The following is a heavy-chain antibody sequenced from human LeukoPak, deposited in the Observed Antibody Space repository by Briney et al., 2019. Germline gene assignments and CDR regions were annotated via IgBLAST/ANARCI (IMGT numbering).Heavy chain of an antibody. V-gene: IGHV1-2*02. D-gene: IGHD5-24*01. CDR1: GYTFTGYY. CDR2: INPNSGGT. J-gene: IGHJ4*02. CDR3: ASALAEMATTSTDY. Sequence: GASVKVSCKASGYTFTGYYMHWVRQAPGQGLEWMGWINPNSGGTNYAQKFQGRVTMTRDTSISTAYMELSRLRSDGTAVYYCASALAEMATTSTDYWGQGTLVTVSS.